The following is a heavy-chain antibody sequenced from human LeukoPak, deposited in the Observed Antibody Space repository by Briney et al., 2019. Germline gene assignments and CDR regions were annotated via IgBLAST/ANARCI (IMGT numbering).Heavy chain of an antibody. CDR3: ASFGDSSGYWGFDI. V-gene: IGHV4-59*12. CDR1: GDSISSYY. J-gene: IGHJ3*02. D-gene: IGHD3-22*01. Sequence: SETLSLTCTVSGDSISSYYWSWIRQPPGKGLEWIGYIYYSGSTNYNPSLKSRVTISVDTSKNQFSLKLSSVTAADTAVYYCASFGDSSGYWGFDIWGQGTMVTVSS. CDR2: IYYSGST.